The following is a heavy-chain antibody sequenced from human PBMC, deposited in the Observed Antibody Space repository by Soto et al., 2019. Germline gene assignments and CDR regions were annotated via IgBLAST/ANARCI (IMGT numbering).Heavy chain of an antibody. CDR3: ARGDYDFWSGYLAPVYFDY. V-gene: IGHV4-59*01. Sequence: SETLSLTCTVSGGSISSYYWSWIRQPPGKGLEWIGYIYYSGSTNYNPSLKSRVTISVDTSKNQFSLKLSSVTAADTAVYYCARGDYDFWSGYLAPVYFDYRGQGTLVTVSS. CDR2: IYYSGST. D-gene: IGHD3-3*01. J-gene: IGHJ4*02. CDR1: GGSISSYY.